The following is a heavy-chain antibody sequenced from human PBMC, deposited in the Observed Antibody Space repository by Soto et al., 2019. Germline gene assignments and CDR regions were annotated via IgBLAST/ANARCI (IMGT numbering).Heavy chain of an antibody. CDR1: GGSISSSSYY. Sequence: SETLSLTCTVSGGSISSSSYYWGWIRQPPGKGLEWIGSIYYSGSTYYNPSLKSRVTISVDTSKNQFSLKLSSVTAADTAVYYCAIGERDYYGMDVWGQGTTVTVSS. CDR3: AIGERDYYGMDV. CDR2: IYYSGST. J-gene: IGHJ6*02. V-gene: IGHV4-39*01.